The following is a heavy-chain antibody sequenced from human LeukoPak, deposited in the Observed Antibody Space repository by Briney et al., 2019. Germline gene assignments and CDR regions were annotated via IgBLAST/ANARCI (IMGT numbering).Heavy chain of an antibody. CDR2: IKQDGSEK. Sequence: AGGSLRLSCAASGSTVSSNYMSWVRQAPGKGLEWVANIKQDGSEKYYVDSVKGRFTISRDNAKNSLYLQMNSLRAEDTAVYYCARGTTMVRGTGNYYYYYYMDVWGKGTTVTVSS. CDR1: GSTVSSNY. D-gene: IGHD3-10*01. J-gene: IGHJ6*03. CDR3: ARGTTMVRGTGNYYYYYYMDV. V-gene: IGHV3-7*01.